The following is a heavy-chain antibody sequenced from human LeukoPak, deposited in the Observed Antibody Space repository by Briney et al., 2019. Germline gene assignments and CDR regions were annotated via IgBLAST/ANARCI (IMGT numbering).Heavy chain of an antibody. V-gene: IGHV1-69*05. CDR2: IIPIFGTA. J-gene: IGHJ4*02. Sequence: ASVKVSCKASGYTFTSYGISWVRQAPGQGLEWMGGIIPIFGTANYAQKFQGRVTITTDESTSTAYMELSSLRSEDTAVYYCARDLCTNGVCYSDYWGQGTLVTVSS. D-gene: IGHD2-8*01. CDR1: GYTFTSYG. CDR3: ARDLCTNGVCYSDY.